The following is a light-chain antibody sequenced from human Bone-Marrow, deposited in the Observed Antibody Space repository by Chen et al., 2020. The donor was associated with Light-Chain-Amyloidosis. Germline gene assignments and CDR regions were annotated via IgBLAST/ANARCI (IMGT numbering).Light chain of an antibody. Sequence: EIVLTQSPGTLSLSPGEGANLSCRASQTISSNYLTWYQQKFGQAPRLLIYGSSSRATGIPDRFTRSGSATDFTLTINRLEPEDFAMYYCQQYGNSPLTFGGGTKVEIE. CDR1: QTISSNY. CDR2: GSS. V-gene: IGKV3-20*01. CDR3: QQYGNSPLT. J-gene: IGKJ4*01.